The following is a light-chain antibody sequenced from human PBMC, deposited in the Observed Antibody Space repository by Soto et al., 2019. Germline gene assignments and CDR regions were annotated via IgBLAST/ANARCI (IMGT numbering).Light chain of an antibody. CDR1: SSNIGTNT. J-gene: IGLJ2*01. Sequence: QSALTQPPSASGTPGQRITISCSGSSSNIGTNTVSWYQQVPGTAPKLLIYDNSHRPSGAPDRFSGSKSGTSASLAISGLQSEDEADYYCASWEDSLNGPHVVFGGGTKVTVL. V-gene: IGLV1-44*01. CDR3: ASWEDSLNGPHVV. CDR2: DNS.